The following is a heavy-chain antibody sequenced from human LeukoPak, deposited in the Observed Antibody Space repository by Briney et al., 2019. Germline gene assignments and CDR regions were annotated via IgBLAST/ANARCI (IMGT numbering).Heavy chain of an antibody. J-gene: IGHJ6*02. Sequence: GGPLRLSCAASGFTFSSNAMNWVRRAPEKGLEWVSRISYTGRNTYYADSVKGRFTISRDNSKNTLYLQMNSLRAEDTAVYYCAKASCGGECYYAMDVWGQGTTVIVSS. D-gene: IGHD2-21*01. CDR2: ISYTGRNT. V-gene: IGHV3-23*01. CDR3: AKASCGGECYYAMDV. CDR1: GFTFSSNA.